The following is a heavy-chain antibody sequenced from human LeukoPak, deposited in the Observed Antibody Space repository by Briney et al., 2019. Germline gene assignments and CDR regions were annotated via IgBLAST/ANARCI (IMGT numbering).Heavy chain of an antibody. D-gene: IGHD2-2*01. V-gene: IGHV4-4*02. Sequence: PSETLSLTCAVSGGSISSSNWWSWVRQPPGKGLEWIGEIYHSGSTNYNPSLKSRVTISVDKSKNQFSLKLSSVTAADTAVYYCARRWIVVVPAAPSNWFDPWGQGTLVTVSS. CDR1: GGSISSSNW. CDR3: ARRWIVVVPAAPSNWFDP. J-gene: IGHJ5*02. CDR2: IYHSGST.